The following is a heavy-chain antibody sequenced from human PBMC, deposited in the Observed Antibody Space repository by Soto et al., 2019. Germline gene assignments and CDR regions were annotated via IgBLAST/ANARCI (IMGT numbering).Heavy chain of an antibody. D-gene: IGHD3-10*01. J-gene: IGHJ6*02. CDR3: VRERGLSSFYGMDV. Sequence: GGSLRLSCAASGFTFSSYAMSWVRQAPGKGLEWVSPITSSSGHIYYADSVKGRFTISRDNARNSLYLQMNSLRAEDTAVYYCVRERGLSSFYGMDVWGQGTTVTVSS. CDR2: ITSSSGHI. CDR1: GFTFSSYA. V-gene: IGHV3-21*01.